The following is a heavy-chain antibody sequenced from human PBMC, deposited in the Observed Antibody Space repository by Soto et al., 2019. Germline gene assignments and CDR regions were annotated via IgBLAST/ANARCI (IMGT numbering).Heavy chain of an antibody. CDR1: GGTFSSYA. Sequence: SVKVSCKASGGTFSSYAISWVRQAPGQGLEWMGGIIPIFGTANYAQKFQGRVTITADESTSTAYMELSSLRSEDTAVYYCACHEGYDLIQPWPYWGRRTLVTVSS. V-gene: IGHV1-69*13. CDR3: ACHEGYDLIQPWPY. D-gene: IGHD5-12*01. J-gene: IGHJ4*02. CDR2: IIPIFGTA.